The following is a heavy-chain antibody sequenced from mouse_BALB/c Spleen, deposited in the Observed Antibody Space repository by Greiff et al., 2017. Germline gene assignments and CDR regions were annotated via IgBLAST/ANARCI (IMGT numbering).Heavy chain of an antibody. Sequence: EVQLQQSGPELVKPGALVKISCKASGYTFTSYDINWVKQKPGQGLEWIGYINPYNDGTKYNEKFKGKATLTSDKSSSTAYMELSSLTSEDSAVYYCARSELLRTWFAYWGQGTLVTVSA. CDR1: GYTFTSYD. CDR2: INPYNDGT. CDR3: ARSELLRTWFAY. D-gene: IGHD1-1*01. J-gene: IGHJ3*01. V-gene: IGHV1-14*01.